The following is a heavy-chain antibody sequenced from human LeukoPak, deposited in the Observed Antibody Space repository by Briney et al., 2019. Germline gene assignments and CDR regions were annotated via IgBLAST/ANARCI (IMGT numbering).Heavy chain of an antibody. D-gene: IGHD5-24*01. J-gene: IGHJ6*03. CDR3: ARSRDGSPEYMDV. CDR2: INPNSGNT. V-gene: IGHV1-8*03. Sequence: ASVKVSCKASGYTFTTYDINWVRQATGQGLEWMGWINPNSGNTGYVQKFQGRVTITTNTSTSTAYMELSSLRSEDTAVYYCARSRDGSPEYMDVWGKGTTVSVSS. CDR1: GYTFTTYD.